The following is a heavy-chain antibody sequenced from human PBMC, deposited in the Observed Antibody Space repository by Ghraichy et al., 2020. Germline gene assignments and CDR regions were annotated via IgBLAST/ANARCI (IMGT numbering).Heavy chain of an antibody. CDR2: IYYSGST. CDR1: CGSISSSSYY. D-gene: IGHD3-22*01. CDR3: ARHVKGLLHFGPPDH. J-gene: IGHJ4*02. V-gene: IGHV4-39*01. Sequence: SETLSLTCTVACGSISSSSYYWGWIRQPPGKGLEWIGSIYYSGSTYYKPSLKSRVTISVDTSKNQFSLRLRFVIAADTAVYNCARHVKGLLHFGPPDHWGQGTLVTVSS.